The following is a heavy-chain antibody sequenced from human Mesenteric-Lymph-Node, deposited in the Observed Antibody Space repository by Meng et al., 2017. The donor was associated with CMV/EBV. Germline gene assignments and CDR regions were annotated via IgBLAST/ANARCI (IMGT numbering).Heavy chain of an antibody. CDR1: GFRFSAHT. CDR3: ARDEGGWFWSGYPSRYYYYGMDV. J-gene: IGHJ6*02. Sequence: GGSLRLCCAASGFRFSAHTMIWVRQAPGKGLEWVANIKQDGSEKYYVDSVKGRFTISRDNAKNSLYLQMNSLRAEDTAVYYCARDEGGWFWSGYPSRYYYYGMDVWGQGTTVTVSS. D-gene: IGHD3-3*01. V-gene: IGHV3-7*01. CDR2: IKQDGSEK.